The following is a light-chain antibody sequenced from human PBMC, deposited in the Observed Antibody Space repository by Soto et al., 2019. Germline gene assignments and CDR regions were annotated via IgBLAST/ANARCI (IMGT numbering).Light chain of an antibody. Sequence: QSALTQPASVSGSPGQSITISCTGTSSDFGNYNLVSWYQQHRGKVPKLILFEVNKRPSGVSGRFSGSKSGNTASLTISGLQAEDEADYYCCSFTSSNTHVFGTGTKVTVL. V-gene: IGLV2-23*02. CDR2: EVN. J-gene: IGLJ1*01. CDR1: SSDFGNYNL. CDR3: CSFTSSNTHV.